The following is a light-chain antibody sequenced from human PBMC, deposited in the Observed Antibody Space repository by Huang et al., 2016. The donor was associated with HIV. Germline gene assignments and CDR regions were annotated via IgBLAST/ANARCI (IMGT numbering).Light chain of an antibody. CDR1: QNISSW. V-gene: IGKV1-5*03. Sequence: DIQMTQSPSTLSAFVGDRLTTTCRASQNISSWLAWYQQKPGKAPRLLIYEISILESGVPSRFSGSGSGTEFTLTISSLQPDDIGTYYCQYGETFGQGSKVEVK. J-gene: IGKJ1*01. CDR3: QYGET. CDR2: EIS.